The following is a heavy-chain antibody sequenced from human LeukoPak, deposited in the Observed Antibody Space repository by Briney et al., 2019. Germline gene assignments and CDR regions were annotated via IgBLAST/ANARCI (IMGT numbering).Heavy chain of an antibody. J-gene: IGHJ4*02. D-gene: IGHD6-13*01. V-gene: IGHV4-59*08. CDR3: ASGIAAAGTHGFDY. CDR2: IYYSGST. Sequence: PSETLSLTCTVSGGSISSYYWSWIRQPPGKGLEWIGYIYYSGSTNYSPSLKSRVTISVDTSKNQFSLKLSSVTAADTAVYYCASGIAAAGTHGFDYWGQGTLVTVSS. CDR1: GGSISSYY.